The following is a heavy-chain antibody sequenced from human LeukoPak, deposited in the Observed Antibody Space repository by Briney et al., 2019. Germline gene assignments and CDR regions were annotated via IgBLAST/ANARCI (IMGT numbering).Heavy chain of an antibody. J-gene: IGHJ6*03. CDR2: IYYSEST. CDR3: ASDQLQLVSRFHYYYYMDV. V-gene: IGHV4-39*07. CDR1: GGSISSSSYY. D-gene: IGHD6-13*01. Sequence: SQTLSLTCTVSGGSISSSSYYWGWIRQPPGKGLEWIGRIYYSESTYYNPSLKSRVTISVDTSKNQFSLKLSSVTAADTAVYYCASDQLQLVSRFHYYYYMDVWGKGTTVTVSS.